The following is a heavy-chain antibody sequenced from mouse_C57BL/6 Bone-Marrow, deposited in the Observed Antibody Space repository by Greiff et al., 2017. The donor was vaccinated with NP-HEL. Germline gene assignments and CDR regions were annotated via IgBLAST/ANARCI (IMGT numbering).Heavy chain of an antibody. V-gene: IGHV1-69*01. Sequence: VQLQQPGAELVMPGASVKLSCKASGYTFTSYWMHWVKQRPGQGLEWIGEIDPSGSYTNYNQNFKGKSTLTVDKSSSTDYMQLSSLTSEDSAVDDCAREFYYGYHDYYAIDYWGQGTAVTVSS. CDR2: IDPSGSYT. CDR1: GYTFTSYW. D-gene: IGHD2-2*01. CDR3: AREFYYGYHDYYAIDY. J-gene: IGHJ4*01.